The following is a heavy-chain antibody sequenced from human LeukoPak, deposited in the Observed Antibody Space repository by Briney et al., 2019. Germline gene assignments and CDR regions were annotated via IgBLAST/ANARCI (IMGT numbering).Heavy chain of an antibody. CDR3: ARLAVAGTLGGSGFDP. J-gene: IGHJ5*02. Sequence: ASVKVPCKASGYTFITYGISWVRQAPGQGLEWLGWISAYNGITNYAQKVQGRVTMTTDTSTSTAYMELRSLRSDDTAVYYCARLAVAGTLGGSGFDPWGQGTLVTVSS. D-gene: IGHD6-19*01. CDR1: GYTFITYG. CDR2: ISAYNGIT. V-gene: IGHV1-18*01.